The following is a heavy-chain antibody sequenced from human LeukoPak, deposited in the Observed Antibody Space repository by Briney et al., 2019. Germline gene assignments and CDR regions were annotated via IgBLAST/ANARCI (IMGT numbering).Heavy chain of an antibody. CDR2: INPSGGST. V-gene: IGHV1-46*01. J-gene: IGHJ5*02. CDR3: ARVKVRGVILNWFDP. CDR1: GYTFTSYY. Sequence: ASVKVSCKASGYTFTSYYIHWVRQAPGEGLEWMGIINPSGGSTSYAQKFQGRVTMTRDMSTSTVYMELSSLRSEDTAVYYCARVKVRGVILNWFDPWGQGTLVTVSS. D-gene: IGHD3-10*01.